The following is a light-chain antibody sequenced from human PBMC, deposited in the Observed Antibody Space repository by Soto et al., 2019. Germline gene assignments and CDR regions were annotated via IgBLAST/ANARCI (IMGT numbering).Light chain of an antibody. CDR2: DAS. V-gene: IGKV1-5*01. J-gene: IGKJ4*01. CDR1: QSISSW. Sequence: DLQMTQSPSTLSASVGDRVTITCRASQSISSWLAWYQQKPGKAPKLLIYDASSLESGVPSRFSGSGSGTEFTLTISSLQHDDFATYYCQQYNRPLTFGGGTKVEIK. CDR3: QQYNRPLT.